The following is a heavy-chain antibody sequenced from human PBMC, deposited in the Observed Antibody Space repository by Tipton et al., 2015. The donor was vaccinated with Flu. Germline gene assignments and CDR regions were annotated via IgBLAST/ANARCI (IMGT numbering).Heavy chain of an antibody. CDR2: ISHSGST. D-gene: IGHD3-10*01. V-gene: IGHV4-38-2*01. J-gene: IGHJ4*02. Sequence: GLVKPSETLSLICAVSGYFISSGYYWGWIRQPPGKGLEWIGSISHSGSTYYNPSLKSRVTISVDTSKNQFSLKLSSVTAADTAVYYCSRSTYYYGSGTSDYWGEGT. CDR1: GYFISSGYY. CDR3: SRSTYYYGSGTSDY.